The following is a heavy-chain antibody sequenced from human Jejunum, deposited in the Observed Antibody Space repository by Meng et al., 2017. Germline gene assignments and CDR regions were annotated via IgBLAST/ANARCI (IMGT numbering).Heavy chain of an antibody. D-gene: IGHD1-14*01. CDR1: GGSFSGFY. V-gene: IGHV4-34*01. CDR2: IHPSGST. J-gene: IGHJ4*02. Sequence: SETLSLTCAVYGGSFSGFYWSWIRQPPGKGLEWLGEIHPSGSTDYNPSLKSRLTISVDTSKNQFSLNLSSATAADTAIYYCARGIDRAKSGDYWGQGTLVTLL. CDR3: ARGIDRAKSGDY.